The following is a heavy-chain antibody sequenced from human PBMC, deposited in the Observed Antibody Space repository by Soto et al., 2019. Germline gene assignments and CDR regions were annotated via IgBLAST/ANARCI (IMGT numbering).Heavy chain of an antibody. J-gene: IGHJ3*01. D-gene: IGHD1-26*01. CDR1: GYSFTTYW. V-gene: IGHV5-10-1*01. CDR2: IDPTDSHT. Sequence: PGESLKISCKGSGYSFTTYWINWVRQMPGKGLEWVGMIDPTDSHTNYSPSFQGHVTISTDKSISTAYLQWSSLKASDTAMYYCARLMGATTIDAFDVWGQGTVVTVS. CDR3: ARLMGATTIDAFDV.